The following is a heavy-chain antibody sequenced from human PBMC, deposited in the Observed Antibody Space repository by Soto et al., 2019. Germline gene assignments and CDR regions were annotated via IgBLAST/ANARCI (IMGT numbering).Heavy chain of an antibody. CDR1: GFSFSSQA. D-gene: IGHD5-18*01. CDR2: ISNDGNRQ. Sequence: GGSLRLSCVASGFSFSSQAMHWVRQAPGKGLEWVAAISNDGNRQLYADSVKDRFTISRDNSRNTLDLQMNNLRTEDTGVYFCARDIYSYGSVGTPDIWCQGTMVTVSS. CDR3: ARDIYSYGSVGTPDI. J-gene: IGHJ3*02. V-gene: IGHV3-30-3*01.